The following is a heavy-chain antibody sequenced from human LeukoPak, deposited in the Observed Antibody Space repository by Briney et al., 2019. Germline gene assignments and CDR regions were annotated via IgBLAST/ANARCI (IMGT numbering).Heavy chain of an antibody. D-gene: IGHD6-13*01. CDR3: ARGRRSSSWYIVFWFDP. J-gene: IGHJ5*02. Sequence: SETLSLTCAVYGGSFSGYYWSWIRQPPGEGLEWIGEINHSGSTNYNPSLKSRVTISVDTSKNQFSLKLSSVTAADTAVYYCARGRRSSSWYIVFWFDPWGQGTLVTVSS. V-gene: IGHV4-34*01. CDR2: INHSGST. CDR1: GGSFSGYY.